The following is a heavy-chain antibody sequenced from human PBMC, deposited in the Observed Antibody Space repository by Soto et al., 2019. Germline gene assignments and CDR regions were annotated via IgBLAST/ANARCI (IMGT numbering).Heavy chain of an antibody. J-gene: IGHJ4*02. D-gene: IGHD3-22*01. CDR2: IIPIFGTA. CDR1: GGTFSSYA. Sequence: SVKVSCKASGGTFSSYAISWVRQAPGQGLEWTGGIIPIFGTANYAQKFQGRVTITADESTSTAYMELSSLRSEDTAVYYCARDFSRADSSGYYYEYYFDYWGQGTLVTVSS. CDR3: ARDFSRADSSGYYYEYYFDY. V-gene: IGHV1-69*13.